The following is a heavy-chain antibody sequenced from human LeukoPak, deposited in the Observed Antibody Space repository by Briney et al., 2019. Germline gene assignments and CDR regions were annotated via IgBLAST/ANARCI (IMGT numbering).Heavy chain of an antibody. CDR1: GYTFTSYL. CDR2: INPSGGSA. J-gene: IGHJ3*02. D-gene: IGHD1-20*01. V-gene: IGHV1-46*01. CDR3: IMLSMYNWAEAFDI. Sequence: ASVKVSCKSSGYTFTSYLIYGVRPAPGQGLEWVGIINPSGGSATYAQKLQGRVTITTDEYTSTAYMELSSLRSEDTAVYYCIMLSMYNWAEAFDIWGQGTMVTVSS.